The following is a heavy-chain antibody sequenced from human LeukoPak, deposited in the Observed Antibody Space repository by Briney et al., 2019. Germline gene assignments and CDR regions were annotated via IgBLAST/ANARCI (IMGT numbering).Heavy chain of an antibody. CDR1: GYTFTSYD. Sequence: ASVKVSCKASGYTFTSYDINWVRQATGQGLEWMGWMNPNSGNTGYAQKFQGRVTITRNTSISTAYMELSSLRSEDTAVYYCARSEFRHQLLSLYYYYYMDVWGKGTTVTVSS. V-gene: IGHV1-8*03. J-gene: IGHJ6*03. D-gene: IGHD2-2*01. CDR3: ARSEFRHQLLSLYYYYYMDV. CDR2: MNPNSGNT.